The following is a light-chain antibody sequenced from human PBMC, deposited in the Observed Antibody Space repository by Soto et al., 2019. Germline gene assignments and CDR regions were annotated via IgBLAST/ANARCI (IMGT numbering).Light chain of an antibody. CDR2: DVS. V-gene: IGLV2-14*01. Sequence: QSALTQPASVSGSPGQSITISCTGTSSDVGLYNYVSWYQHHPGKAPKLMIYDVSDRPSGVSNRFSGSKSGNTASLTISGLQAEDEGDYYCSSDTSTSTVKFGGGTKLTVL. CDR3: SSDTSTSTVK. CDR1: SSDVGLYNY. J-gene: IGLJ2*01.